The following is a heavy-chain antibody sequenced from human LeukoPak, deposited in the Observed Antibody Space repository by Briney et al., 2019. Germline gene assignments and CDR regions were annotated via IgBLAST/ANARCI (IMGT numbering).Heavy chain of an antibody. V-gene: IGHV4-59*01. J-gene: IGHJ4*02. CDR3: ARRRVYSGSGEFDF. CDR1: GGSMSGYY. CDR2: IHYSGTT. D-gene: IGHD5-12*01. Sequence: SETLSLTCTVSGGSMSGYYWSWIRQPPGKGLEWIGYIHYSGTTNYNPSLKSRVTISLDTSRNQFSLKLRSVTTADTAVYYCARRRVYSGSGEFDFWGQGKLVTVSS.